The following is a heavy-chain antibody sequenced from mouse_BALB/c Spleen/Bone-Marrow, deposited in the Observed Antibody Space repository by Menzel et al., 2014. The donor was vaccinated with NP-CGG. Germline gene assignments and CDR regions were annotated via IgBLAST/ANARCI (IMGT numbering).Heavy chain of an antibody. CDR2: ISSGGSM. CDR3: ARDYYGSSHFDY. D-gene: IGHD1-1*01. V-gene: IGHV5-6-5*01. J-gene: IGHJ2*01. CDR1: GFTFSSFV. Sequence: EVHLVESGGGLVQPGGSLKLPCAASGFTFSSFVMSWVRQTPEKRLEWVASISSGGSMYYSDSVKGRFIISRDNARNILYLQMSSLRSEDTAMYYCARDYYGSSHFDYWGQGSTLTVSS.